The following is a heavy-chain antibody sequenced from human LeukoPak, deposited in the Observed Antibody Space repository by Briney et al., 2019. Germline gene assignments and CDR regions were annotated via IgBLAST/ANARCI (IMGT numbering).Heavy chain of an antibody. CDR2: IGGRGGST. Sequence: GGSLRLSCAATGFKFSDFTMTWVRQAPGKGPEWVSAIGGRGGSTYYADSVKGRFTISRDNSKNSLYLQMNSLRAEDTAVYYCAKHVDCSSTSCYLSDYYYYGMDVWGQGTTVTVSS. D-gene: IGHD2-2*01. J-gene: IGHJ6*02. V-gene: IGHV3-23*01. CDR3: AKHVDCSSTSCYLSDYYYYGMDV. CDR1: GFKFSDFT.